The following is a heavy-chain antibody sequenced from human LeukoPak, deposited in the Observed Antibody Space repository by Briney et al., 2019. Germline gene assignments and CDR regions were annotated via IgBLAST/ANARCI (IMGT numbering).Heavy chain of an antibody. Sequence: PSETLSLTCTVSGGSISSSSYYWGWIRQPPGKGLEWIGSIYYSGSTYYNPSLKSRVTISVDTSKNQFSLKLSSVTAADTAVYYCASVLGLRAGVINWGQGTLVTVSS. CDR3: ASVLGLRAGVIN. D-gene: IGHD6-13*01. CDR2: IYYSGST. CDR1: GGSISSSSYY. V-gene: IGHV4-39*01. J-gene: IGHJ4*02.